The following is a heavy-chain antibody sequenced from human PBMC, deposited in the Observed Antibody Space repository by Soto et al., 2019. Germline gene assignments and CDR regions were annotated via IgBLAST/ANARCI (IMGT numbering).Heavy chain of an antibody. CDR1: GGSVTSNY. D-gene: IGHD6-6*01. CDR2: MYISGTT. CDR3: AREGAAPRWXDP. V-gene: IGHV4-4*07. Sequence: ETLSLTCTVSGGSVTSNYWTWIRQPAGKGLEWIGRMYISGTTDYNPSLRGRATMSVDTSKNQFSLTLTSVTAADTAVYYCAREGAAPRWXDPWGRGTLFTXSX. J-gene: IGHJ5*02.